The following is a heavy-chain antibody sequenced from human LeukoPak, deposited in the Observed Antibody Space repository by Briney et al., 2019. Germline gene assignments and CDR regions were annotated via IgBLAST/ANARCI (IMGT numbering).Heavy chain of an antibody. J-gene: IGHJ4*02. D-gene: IGHD3-22*01. V-gene: IGHV3-21*01. CDR3: ASRPSYYYDSSGNFDY. CDR1: GFTFSSYG. CDR2: ITSSSSYI. Sequence: PGGSLRLSCAASGFTFSSYGMNWVRQAPGKGLEWVSSITSSSSYIYYADSVKGRFTISRDNAKNSLFLQMNSLRAEDTAVYYCASRPSYYYDSSGNFDYWGQGTLVTVSS.